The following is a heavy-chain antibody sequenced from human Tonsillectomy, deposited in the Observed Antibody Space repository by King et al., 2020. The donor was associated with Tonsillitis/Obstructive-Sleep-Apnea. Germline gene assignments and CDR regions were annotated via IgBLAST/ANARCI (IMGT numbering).Heavy chain of an antibody. D-gene: IGHD2-2*02. V-gene: IGHV4-4*02. CDR3: ARVGCSSTSCYNPNFDY. CDR1: GGSISSSNW. CDR2: IYHSGST. J-gene: IGHJ4*02. Sequence: VQLQESGPGLVKPSGTLSLTCAVSGGSISSSNWWSWVRQPPGKGLEGIGEIYHSGSTNYNPSLKSRVTISIDKPKNQFSLKLSSVTAADTAVYYCARVGCSSTSCYNPNFDYWGQGTLVTVSS.